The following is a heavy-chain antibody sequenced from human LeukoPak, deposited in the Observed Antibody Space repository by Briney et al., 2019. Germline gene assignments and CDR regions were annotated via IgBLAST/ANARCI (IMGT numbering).Heavy chain of an antibody. V-gene: IGHV3-21*01. J-gene: IGHJ4*02. CDR3: ARGFCTSTSCYGSY. D-gene: IGHD2-2*01. Sequence: GGSLRLSCAACGFTCRSYTMNWVRHAPGKGLEWVSSSSSSSRSIYYADSGKGRFTISKDNAKKSLYLQMNSLSAEDTAMYYCARGFCTSTSCYGSYWGQGTLVTVSS. CDR2: SSSSSRSI. CDR1: GFTCRSYT.